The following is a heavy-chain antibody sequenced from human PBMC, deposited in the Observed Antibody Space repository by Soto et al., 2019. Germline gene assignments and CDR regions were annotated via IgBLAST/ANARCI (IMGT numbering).Heavy chain of an antibody. CDR1: GGSFSGYY. J-gene: IGHJ4*02. V-gene: IGHV4-34*01. CDR2: INHSGST. D-gene: IGHD5-18*01. CDR3: ARVGGGTAMVQRGPFDY. Sequence: QVQLQQWGAGLLKPSETLSLTCAVYGGSFSGYYWSWIRQPPGKGLEWIGEINHSGSTNYNPSLKRRVHISVDTSTNQFSLKLSSVTAADTAVYYCARVGGGTAMVQRGPFDYWGQGTLVTVSS.